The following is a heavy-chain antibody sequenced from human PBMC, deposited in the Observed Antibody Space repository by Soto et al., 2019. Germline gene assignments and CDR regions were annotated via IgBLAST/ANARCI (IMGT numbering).Heavy chain of an antibody. CDR2: AYYSGST. CDR3: ARTFTMASSGRSVWFDP. J-gene: IGHJ5*02. V-gene: IGHV4-39*07. CDR1: GASIRSSTYQ. Sequence: SETLSLTCTVSGASIRSSTYQWGWIRQPPGRGLEWIGSAYYSGSTYYNPSLKSRVTISVDTSKNQFSLKLSSVTAADTAVYYCARTFTMASSGRSVWFDPWGQGTLVTVSS. D-gene: IGHD3-10*01.